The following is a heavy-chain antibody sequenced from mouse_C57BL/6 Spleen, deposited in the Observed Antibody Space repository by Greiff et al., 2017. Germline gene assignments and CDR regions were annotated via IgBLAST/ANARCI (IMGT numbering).Heavy chain of an antibody. Sequence: QVQLLQSGAGLVRPGASLTLSCTASGYTFTDYEMYWVQQTPVHGLEWIGAIDPETGGTAYTQQFKGKAILTADKSYSTAYMELRSLTSEDTAVYYCTRWTTVVGFDYGGQGTTLTVSS. CDR1: GYTFTDYE. V-gene: IGHV1-15*01. J-gene: IGHJ2*01. D-gene: IGHD1-1*01. CDR3: TRWTTVVGFDY. CDR2: IDPETGGT.